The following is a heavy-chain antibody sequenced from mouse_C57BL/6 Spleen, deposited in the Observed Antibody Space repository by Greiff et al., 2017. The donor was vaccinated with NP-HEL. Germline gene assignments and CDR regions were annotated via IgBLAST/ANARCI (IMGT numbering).Heavy chain of an antibody. CDR2: IDPETGGT. CDR3: TNYGNYEWFAY. Sequence: VQLVESGAELVRPGASVTLSCKASGYTFTDYEMHWVKQTPVHGLEWIGAIDPETGGTAYNQKFKGKAILTADKSSSTAYMELRSLTSEDSAVYYCTNYGNYEWFAYWGQGTLVTVSA. CDR1: GYTFTDYE. V-gene: IGHV1-15*01. D-gene: IGHD2-1*01. J-gene: IGHJ3*01.